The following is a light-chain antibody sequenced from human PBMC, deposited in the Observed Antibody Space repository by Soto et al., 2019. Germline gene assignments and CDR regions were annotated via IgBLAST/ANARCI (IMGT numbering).Light chain of an antibody. J-gene: IGKJ2*01. V-gene: IGKV1-39*01. Sequence: IQMTQSPSSLSASVGDRVTITCRASQRITTYLSWYQQKPGEAPKLLISTSGTLQRGVPSRFSGSGSGTGFTLTITALRPEDFATYFCQQTYSTPYTFGQGTKLEIK. CDR3: QQTYSTPYT. CDR1: QRITTY. CDR2: TSG.